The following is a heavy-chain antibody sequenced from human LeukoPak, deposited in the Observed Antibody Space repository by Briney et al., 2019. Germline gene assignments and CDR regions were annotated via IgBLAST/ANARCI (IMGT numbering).Heavy chain of an antibody. Sequence: GGSLRLSCAASGFTFSSYEMNWVRQAPRKGLEWVSYISSSGSTIYYADSVKGRFTISRDNAKNSLYLQMNSLRAEDTAVYYCARGQLVRHYYYGMDVWGQGTTVTVSS. CDR2: ISSSGSTI. J-gene: IGHJ6*02. V-gene: IGHV3-48*03. CDR1: GFTFSSYE. D-gene: IGHD4/OR15-4a*01. CDR3: ARGQLVRHYYYGMDV.